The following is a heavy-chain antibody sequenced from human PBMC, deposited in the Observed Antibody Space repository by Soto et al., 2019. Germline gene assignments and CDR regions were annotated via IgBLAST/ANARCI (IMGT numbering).Heavy chain of an antibody. V-gene: IGHV3-23*01. Sequence: EVQLLESGGGLVQPGGSLRLSCAASGFTFTNYAMNWVRPATGKELDWVSSINGTGGYTYYGDSVTGRFTISRDNSKNQRSLEMHSLIAEDTAIYYCAKAERGHYYVWSGLDVFDIWGQGTMVTVSA. CDR3: AKAERGHYYVWSGLDVFDI. J-gene: IGHJ3*02. CDR2: INGTGGYT. D-gene: IGHD3-3*01. CDR1: GFTFTNYA.